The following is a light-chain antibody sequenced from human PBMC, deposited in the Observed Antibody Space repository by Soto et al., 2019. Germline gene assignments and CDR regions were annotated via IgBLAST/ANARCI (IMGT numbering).Light chain of an antibody. CDR2: GNT. J-gene: IGLJ2*01. V-gene: IGLV1-40*01. CDR3: QSFDTSLGASRV. Sequence: QSVLTQPPSVSGAPGQRVTISCTGSRSNIGAGYDVHWYQHLPGTAPKLLVHGNTIRPSGVPDRFSGSKSGTSASLAITGLQAEDEADYYCQSFDTSLGASRVFGGGTKLTVL. CDR1: RSNIGAGYD.